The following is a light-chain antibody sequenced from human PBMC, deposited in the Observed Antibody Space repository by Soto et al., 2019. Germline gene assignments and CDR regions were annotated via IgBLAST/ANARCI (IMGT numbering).Light chain of an antibody. V-gene: IGKV3-20*01. CDR1: QSVSIHY. CDR2: GAS. CDR3: PQSNSWPME. Sequence: EVVLTQSPGTLSLSRGERATLSCRASQSVSIHYVAWYQQIPGQTPRLLIYGASSRATGIPDRFSGSGSGTDLTLTISRLEPEDFALYYCPQSNSWPMEFGKRTSLEI. J-gene: IGKJ5*01.